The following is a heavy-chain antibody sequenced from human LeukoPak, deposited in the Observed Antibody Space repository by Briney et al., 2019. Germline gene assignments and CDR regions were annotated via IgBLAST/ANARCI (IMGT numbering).Heavy chain of an antibody. Sequence: SETLSLTCTVSGGSINTNSHFWGWIRQPPGKGLEWVGTLYYRGRSYNNPSLKSRVTISVDTSKNQFSLTLSSVTAADTAVCYCARLILEWDIVRYFDFWGRGTLVTVSS. CDR1: GGSINTNSHF. CDR2: LYYRGRS. CDR3: ARLILEWDIVRYFDF. D-gene: IGHD3-3*01. V-gene: IGHV4-39*01. J-gene: IGHJ2*01.